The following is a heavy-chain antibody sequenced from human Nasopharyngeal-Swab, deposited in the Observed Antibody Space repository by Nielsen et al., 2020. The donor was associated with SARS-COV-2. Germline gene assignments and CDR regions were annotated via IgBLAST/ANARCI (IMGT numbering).Heavy chain of an antibody. CDR2: MKQDGSEQ. V-gene: IGHV3-7*01. J-gene: IGHJ6*03. Sequence: GESLKISCVASGFNFRDYWMTWVRQTPGKGLEWVANMKQDGSEQYYLDSVEGRFSVSRDNAKSSFYLQMNSLRADDAALYYCARPSYLWNSGGFHYYYMDVWGKGTTVTVSS. CDR3: ARPSYLWNSGGFHYYYMDV. D-gene: IGHD2-15*01. CDR1: GFNFRDYW.